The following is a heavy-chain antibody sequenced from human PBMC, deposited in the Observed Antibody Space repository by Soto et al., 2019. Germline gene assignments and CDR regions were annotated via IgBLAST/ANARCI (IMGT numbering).Heavy chain of an antibody. J-gene: IGHJ4*02. CDR1: GGSISSGGYY. Sequence: PSETLSLTCTVSGGSISSGGYYWSWIRQHPXKGLEWIGYIYYSGSTYYNPSLKSRVTISVDTSKNQFSLKLSSVTAADTAVYYCARAEYCGGDCYSDYFDYWGQGTLVTVSS. CDR3: ARAEYCGGDCYSDYFDY. V-gene: IGHV4-31*03. CDR2: IYYSGST. D-gene: IGHD2-21*02.